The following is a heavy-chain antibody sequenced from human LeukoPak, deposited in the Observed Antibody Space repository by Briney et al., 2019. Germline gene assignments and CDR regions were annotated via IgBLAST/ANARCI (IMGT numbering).Heavy chain of an antibody. V-gene: IGHV5-51*01. CDR1: GYSFTNYW. CDR3: ARQPNTLAAADH. CDR2: IYPGDSDT. D-gene: IGHD6-13*01. Sequence: GESLQISFEASGYSFTNYWIAWVRPMPGKGLEWMGIIYPGDSDTRYSPSFQGQVTISADKSISTAYLQWSSLKASDTAMYYCARQPNTLAAADHWGQGTLVTVSS. J-gene: IGHJ4*02.